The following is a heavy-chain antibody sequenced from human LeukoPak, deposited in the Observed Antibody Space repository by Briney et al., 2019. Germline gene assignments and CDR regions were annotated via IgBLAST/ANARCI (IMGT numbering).Heavy chain of an antibody. CDR3: ARDSSGSLHGAFDI. Sequence: GGSLRLSCAVSGFTVSSNYMCWVRQAPGKGLEWVSVIYSGGTTFYADSVKGRFIISRDSSKNTLFLQMNSLRAEDTAVYYCARDSSGSLHGAFDIWGRGTMVTVSS. J-gene: IGHJ3*02. D-gene: IGHD1-26*01. CDR1: GFTVSSNY. CDR2: IYSGGTT. V-gene: IGHV3-53*01.